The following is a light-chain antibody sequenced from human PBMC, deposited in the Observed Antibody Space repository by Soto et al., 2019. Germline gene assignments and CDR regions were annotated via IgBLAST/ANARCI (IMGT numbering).Light chain of an antibody. Sequence: EGVLTQSPVTLSLSPGERATLSCRASQSFRGLLAWYQQKPGQAPRLLIYDAYNRATGIPPRFSGSGSGTEFTLTISSLQPDDFATYYCLQSNSYPWTFGQGTKVDIK. V-gene: IGKV3-11*01. CDR1: QSFRGL. CDR3: LQSNSYPWT. CDR2: DAY. J-gene: IGKJ1*01.